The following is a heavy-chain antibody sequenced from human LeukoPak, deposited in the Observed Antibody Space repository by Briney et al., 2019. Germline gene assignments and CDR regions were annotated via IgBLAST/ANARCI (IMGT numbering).Heavy chain of an antibody. J-gene: IGHJ5*02. D-gene: IGHD2-2*02. V-gene: IGHV3-53*01. CDR1: GFTVSSNY. CDR2: IYSGGST. Sequence: PGGSLRLSCAASGFTVSSNYMSWVRQAPGKGQDWVSVIYSGGSTYYADSVKGRFTISRDNSKNTLYLQMNSLRAEDTAVYYCARDRGYCSSTSCYRWFDPWGQGTLVTVSS. CDR3: ARDRGYCSSTSCYRWFDP.